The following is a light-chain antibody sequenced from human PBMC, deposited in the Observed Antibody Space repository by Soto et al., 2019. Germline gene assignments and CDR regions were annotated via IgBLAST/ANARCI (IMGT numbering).Light chain of an antibody. J-gene: IGKJ4*01. Sequence: DIGMTQSPVSLSVTPGEPASISCRSSQSLLHSNGYNYLGWFLQKPGQSPQLLIYLGSGRASGVPDRFSGSGSGTDFTLKISRVEAEDVGVYYCMQVLQTPLTFGGGTKVEIK. CDR1: QSLLHSNGYNY. CDR2: LGS. CDR3: MQVLQTPLT. V-gene: IGKV2-28*01.